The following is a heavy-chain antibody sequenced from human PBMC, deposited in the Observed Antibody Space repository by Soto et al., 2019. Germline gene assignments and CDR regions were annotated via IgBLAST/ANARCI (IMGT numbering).Heavy chain of an antibody. CDR1: GFTCSSYA. J-gene: IGHJ3*02. CDR3: AKDGIVIPFDI. V-gene: IGHV3-23*01. Sequence: GGSLRLSCAASGFTCSSYAMSCVRQDPGKGLEWVSAISGSGGSTYYADSVKGRFTISRDNSKNTLYLQMNSLRAEDTAVYYCAKDGIVIPFDIWGQGTMVTVSS. D-gene: IGHD2-21*01. CDR2: ISGSGGST.